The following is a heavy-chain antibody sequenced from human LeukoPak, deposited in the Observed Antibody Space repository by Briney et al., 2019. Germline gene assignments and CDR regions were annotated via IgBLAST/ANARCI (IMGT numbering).Heavy chain of an antibody. V-gene: IGHV3-23*01. CDR1: GFTFSSYA. CDR3: AKDKEGPQYFDWLFRY. J-gene: IGHJ4*02. D-gene: IGHD3-9*01. CDR2: ISGSGGST. Sequence: GGSLRLSCAASGFTFSSYAMSWVRQAPGKGLEWVSAISGSGGSTYYADSVKGRFTISRDNSKNTLYLQMNSLRAEDTAVYYCAKDKEGPQYFDWLFRYWGQGTLVTVSS.